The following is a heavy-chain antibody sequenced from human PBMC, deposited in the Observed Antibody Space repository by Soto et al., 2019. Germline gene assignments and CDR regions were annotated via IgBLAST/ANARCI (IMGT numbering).Heavy chain of an antibody. V-gene: IGHV1-69*13. J-gene: IGHJ6*02. CDR1: GGTFSSYA. D-gene: IGHD3-22*01. Sequence: SVKVSCKASGGTFSSYAISWVRQAPGQGLEWMGGIIPIFGTANYAQKFQGRVTITADESTSTAYMELSSLRSEDTAVYYCARGGYYYDTRGVYYYYYGIDVWGQGTTVTVSS. CDR3: ARGGYYYDTRGVYYYYYGIDV. CDR2: IIPIFGTA.